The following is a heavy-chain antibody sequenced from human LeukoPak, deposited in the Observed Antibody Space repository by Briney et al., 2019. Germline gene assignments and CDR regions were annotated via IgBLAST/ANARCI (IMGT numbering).Heavy chain of an antibody. D-gene: IGHD3-22*01. Sequence: SETLSLTCTVSGGSISSYYWSWIRLPPGKGLEWIGYLSKSGNTNYSPSLKSRVTIFGDTSKNQFSLKLSSVTAADTAVYYCARLGKWLDDYWGQGTLVTVSS. CDR2: LSKSGNT. J-gene: IGHJ4*02. V-gene: IGHV4-59*08. CDR1: GGSISSYY. CDR3: ARLGKWLDDY.